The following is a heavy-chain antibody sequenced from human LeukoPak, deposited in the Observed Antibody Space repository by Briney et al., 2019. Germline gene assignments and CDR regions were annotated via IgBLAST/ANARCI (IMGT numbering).Heavy chain of an antibody. CDR1: GFTFSSYN. CDR2: ISSSSSYI. CDR3: ARDKIAAAGTDYYYGMDV. J-gene: IGHJ6*02. Sequence: GGSLRLSCAASGFTFSSYNMNWVRQAPGKGLEWVSSISSSSSYIYYADSVKGRFTISRDNAKNSLYLQMNSLRAEDTAVYYCARDKIAAAGTDYYYGMDVWGQGATVTVSS. D-gene: IGHD6-13*01. V-gene: IGHV3-21*01.